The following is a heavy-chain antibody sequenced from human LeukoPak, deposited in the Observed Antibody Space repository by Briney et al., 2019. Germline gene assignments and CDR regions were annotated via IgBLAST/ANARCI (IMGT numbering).Heavy chain of an antibody. J-gene: IGHJ6*02. V-gene: IGHV3-23*01. D-gene: IGHD1-7*01. Sequence: GGSLRLSCAASGFTFSSYAMTWVRQAPGKGLEWVSAITVSGDTTFYADSGKGRFTISRDNSKNTLSLQMNSLRAEDTAVYYCAKGYGTTSKQGLDVWGQGTTVTVFS. CDR1: GFTFSSYA. CDR3: AKGYGTTSKQGLDV. CDR2: ITVSGDTT.